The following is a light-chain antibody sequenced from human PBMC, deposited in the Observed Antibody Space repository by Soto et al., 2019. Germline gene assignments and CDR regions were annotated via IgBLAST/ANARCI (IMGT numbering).Light chain of an antibody. CDR1: SSDVGSYNL. CDR3: CSYAGRSTLE. V-gene: IGLV2-23*01. J-gene: IGLJ2*01. CDR2: EGS. Sequence: QSALTQPASVSGSPGQSITISCTGTSSDVGSYNLVSWYQQHPGKAPKLMIYEGSKRPSGVSNRFSGFKSGNTASLTISGLQADDEADYYCCSYAGRSTLEFGGGTKLTVL.